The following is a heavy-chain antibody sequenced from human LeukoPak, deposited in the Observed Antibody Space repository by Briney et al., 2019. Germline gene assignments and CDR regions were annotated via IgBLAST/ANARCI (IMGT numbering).Heavy chain of an antibody. CDR3: ARDTPDRSWFDP. Sequence: WASVKVSCKASGYTFSSYGISWVRQAPGQGLEWMGRINTYSGNTDYGEKSQGRVTMTTDTAASTVYMGLESLRSDDTAVYYCARDTPDRSWFDPWGQGTLVTVSS. CDR1: GYTFSSYG. J-gene: IGHJ5*02. V-gene: IGHV1-18*01. CDR2: INTYSGNT.